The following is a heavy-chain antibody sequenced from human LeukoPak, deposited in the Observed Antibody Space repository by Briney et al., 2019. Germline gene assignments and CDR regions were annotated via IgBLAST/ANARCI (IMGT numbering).Heavy chain of an antibody. CDR2: IRYDGSNK. J-gene: IGHJ4*02. Sequence: GGSLRLSCAASGFTFSSYGMHWVRQAPAKGLGWGAFIRYDGSNKYYADSVKGRFTIYRDNSKNTLYLQMNSQRAEDTAVYYCAKGRGSYSGAFDYWGQGTLVTVSS. V-gene: IGHV3-30*02. CDR3: AKGRGSYSGAFDY. CDR1: GFTFSSYG. D-gene: IGHD1-26*01.